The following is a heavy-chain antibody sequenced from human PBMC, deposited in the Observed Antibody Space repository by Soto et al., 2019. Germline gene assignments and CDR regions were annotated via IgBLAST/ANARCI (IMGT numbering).Heavy chain of an antibody. CDR3: ARDHSSSWYGTDYYYGMDV. CDR1: GYTFTGYY. V-gene: IGHV1-2*04. D-gene: IGHD6-13*01. Sequence: ASVKVSCRASGYTFTGYYMHWVRQAPGQGLEWMGWINPNSGGTNYAQKFQGWVTMTRDTSISTAYMELSRLRSDDTAVYYCARDHSSSWYGTDYYYGMDVWGQGTTVTVSS. J-gene: IGHJ6*02. CDR2: INPNSGGT.